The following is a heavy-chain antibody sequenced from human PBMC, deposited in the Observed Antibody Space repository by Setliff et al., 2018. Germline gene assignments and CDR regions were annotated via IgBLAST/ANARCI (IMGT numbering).Heavy chain of an antibody. V-gene: IGHV4-61*09. CDR1: GDSISSGSYY. D-gene: IGHD3-16*01. Sequence: PSETLSLTCTVSGDSISSGSYYWSWIRQPAGKGLEWIGQIHTSGSTNYSPSLKSRVTISIDTSKNQFSLKLNSVTATDTALYYCARRTFGSGRFDPWGQGTLGTVSS. CDR3: ARRTFGSGRFDP. J-gene: IGHJ5*02. CDR2: IHTSGST.